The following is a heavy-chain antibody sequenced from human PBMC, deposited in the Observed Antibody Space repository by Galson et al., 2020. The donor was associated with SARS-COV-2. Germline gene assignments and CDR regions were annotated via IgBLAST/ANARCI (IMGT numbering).Heavy chain of an antibody. D-gene: IGHD6-19*01. V-gene: IGHV3-11*04. CDR2: ISSSGTTI. Sequence: GGSLRLSCAASGFTFSDYYMSWIRQAPGKGLEWVSYISSSGTTIYYADSVKGRFTISRDNAKNSLYLQMNSLRAEDTAVYYCARAQYSSGWFAGAFDIWGQGTMVTVSS. J-gene: IGHJ3*02. CDR3: ARAQYSSGWFAGAFDI. CDR1: GFTFSDYY.